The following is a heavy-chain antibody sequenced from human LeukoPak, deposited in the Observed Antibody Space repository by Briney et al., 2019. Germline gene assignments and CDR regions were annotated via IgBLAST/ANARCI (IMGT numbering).Heavy chain of an antibody. CDR2: VVGSGDSV. CDR1: GFTFSSSV. CDR3: AKPYKSGWYQCFDY. J-gene: IGHJ4*02. V-gene: IGHV3-23*01. Sequence: SGGSLRLSCAASGFTFSSSVMSWVRQAPGKGLEWVSAVVGSGDSVYYADSVKGRFTISRDNSKNTLYLQMNSLRAEDTAVYYCAKPYKSGWYQCFDYWGQGTRVTVSS. D-gene: IGHD6-19*01.